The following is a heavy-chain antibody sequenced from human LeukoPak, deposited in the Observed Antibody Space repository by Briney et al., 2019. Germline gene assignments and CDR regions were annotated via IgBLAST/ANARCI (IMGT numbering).Heavy chain of an antibody. CDR1: RYTFTGYY. V-gene: IGHV1-2*02. D-gene: IGHD3-9*01. Sequence: SVKVSCKASRYTFTGYYMHWVRQAPGQGLEWMGWINPNSGGTNYAQKFQGRVTMTRDTSISTAYMELSRLRSDDTAVYYCAREDILTGYRFDYWGEGTLVTVSS. J-gene: IGHJ4*02. CDR3: AREDILTGYRFDY. CDR2: INPNSGGT.